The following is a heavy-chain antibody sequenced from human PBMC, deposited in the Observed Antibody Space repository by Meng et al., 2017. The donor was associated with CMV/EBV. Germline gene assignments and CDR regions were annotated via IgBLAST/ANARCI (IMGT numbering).Heavy chain of an antibody. V-gene: IGHV4-34*01. CDR2: INHSGST. J-gene: IGHJ5*02. CDR3: ARGVGGWFDP. Sequence: QVQLPQVGAGLLKPSETLSLTCAVYGGSFSGYYWSWIRQPPGKGLEWIGEINHSGSTNYNPSLKSRVTISVDTSKNQFSLKLSSVTAADTAVYYCARGVGGWFDPWGQGTLVTVSS. D-gene: IGHD1-26*01. CDR1: GGSFSGYY.